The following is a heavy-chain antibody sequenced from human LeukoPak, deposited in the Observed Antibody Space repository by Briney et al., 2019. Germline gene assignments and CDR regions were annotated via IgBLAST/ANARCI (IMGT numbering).Heavy chain of an antibody. CDR2: IYPGNSDT. D-gene: IGHD2-2*01. V-gene: IGHV5-51*01. CDR3: ARLGTTSGDGMDV. CDR1: GYIFASYW. J-gene: IGHJ6*04. Sequence: GESLKISCKGSGYIFASYWIGWVRQMPGKGLEWMGIIYPGNSDTRYRPSFQGQVTISADKSITTAYLQWSSLKASDTAMYYCARLGTTSGDGMDVWGKATTVTVSS.